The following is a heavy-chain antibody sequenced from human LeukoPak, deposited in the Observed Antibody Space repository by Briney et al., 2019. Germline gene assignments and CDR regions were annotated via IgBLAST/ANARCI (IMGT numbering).Heavy chain of an antibody. J-gene: IGHJ6*02. Sequence: GGSLRLSCAASGFTFSGYWMSWVRQAPGKGLEWVVNIKQDGSEKYYVDSVKGRFTISRDNAKNSLYLQMNSLRAEDTAVYYCATTPPRSSRRMDVWGQGTTVTVSS. V-gene: IGHV3-7*01. CDR1: GFTFSGYW. CDR3: ATTPPRSSRRMDV. CDR2: IKQDGSEK. D-gene: IGHD6-13*01.